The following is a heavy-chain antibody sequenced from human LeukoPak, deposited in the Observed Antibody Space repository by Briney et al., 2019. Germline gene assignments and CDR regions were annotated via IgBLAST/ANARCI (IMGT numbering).Heavy chain of an antibody. D-gene: IGHD3-9*01. CDR2: INPNSGGT. Sequence: ASVKVSCKASGYTFTDYYMHWVRQAPGQGLEWMGWINPNSGGTNYAQKFQGRVTMTRDTSISTAYVEVSRLTSDDTAVYYCARDHRTRGYFDWSPHLDYWGQGTLVTVSS. V-gene: IGHV1-2*02. CDR3: ARDHRTRGYFDWSPHLDY. CDR1: GYTFTDYY. J-gene: IGHJ4*02.